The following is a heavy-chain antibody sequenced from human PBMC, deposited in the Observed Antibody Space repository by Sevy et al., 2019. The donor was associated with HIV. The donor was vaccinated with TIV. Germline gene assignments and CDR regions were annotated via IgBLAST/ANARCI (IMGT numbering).Heavy chain of an antibody. CDR2: IFSSGST. J-gene: IGHJ4*02. V-gene: IGHV3-66*02. CDR3: VSLFLSYRSGWSYFDY. D-gene: IGHD6-19*01. Sequence: GGSLRLSCAISGFTVNDKYIIWVRQAPGKGLEWVSVIFSSGSTYYADSAKGRFTISRDNSKNTVDLQMNSVIAEDTAVYYWVSLFLSYRSGWSYFDYWGQGTLVTVSS. CDR1: GFTVNDKY.